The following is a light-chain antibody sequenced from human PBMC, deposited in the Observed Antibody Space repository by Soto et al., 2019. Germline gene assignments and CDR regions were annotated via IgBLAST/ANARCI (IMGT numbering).Light chain of an antibody. J-gene: IGKJ4*01. CDR1: HDISNY. V-gene: IGKV1-33*01. CDR3: QQYDNSPSPSLT. Sequence: DIQMTQSPSSLSASVGDRVTITCQASHDISNYVNWYQQKPGKAPNLLIYDASDLETGVPARFSGSGYGTHFPLTISSLQPEDFATYYCQQYDNSPSPSLTFGGGTRVEIK. CDR2: DAS.